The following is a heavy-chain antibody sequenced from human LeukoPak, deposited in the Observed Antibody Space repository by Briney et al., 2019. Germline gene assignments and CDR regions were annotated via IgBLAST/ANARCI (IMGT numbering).Heavy chain of an antibody. CDR3: ARAGLEQWLADY. V-gene: IGHV3-21*01. CDR2: ISSSSSYI. CDR1: GFTFSSYS. Sequence: GGSLRLSCAASGFTFSSYSMNWVRQAPGKGLEWVSSISSSSSYIYYADSVKGRFTISRDNAKNSLYLQMNSLRAKDTAVYYCARAGLEQWLADYWGQGTLVTVSS. J-gene: IGHJ4*02. D-gene: IGHD6-19*01.